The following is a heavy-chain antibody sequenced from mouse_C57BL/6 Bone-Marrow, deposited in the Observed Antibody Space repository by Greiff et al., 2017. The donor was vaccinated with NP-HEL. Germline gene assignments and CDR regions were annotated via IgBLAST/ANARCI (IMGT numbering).Heavy chain of an antibody. CDR3: ARRDDYDESYWYFEG. CDR1: GFTFSDYG. Sequence: EVKVVESGGGLVKPGGSLKLSCAASGFTFSDYGMHWVRQAPEKGLEWVAYISSGSSTIYYADTVKGRFTISRDNAKNTLFLQMTSLRSEDTAMYYWARRDDYDESYWYFEGWGTGTTVTVSS. V-gene: IGHV5-17*01. J-gene: IGHJ1*03. CDR2: ISSGSSTI. D-gene: IGHD2-4*01.